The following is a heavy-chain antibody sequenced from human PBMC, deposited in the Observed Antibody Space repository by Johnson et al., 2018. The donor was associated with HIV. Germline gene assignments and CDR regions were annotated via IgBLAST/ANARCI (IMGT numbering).Heavy chain of an antibody. J-gene: IGHJ3*02. CDR1: GITFTDAW. CDR3: AKDLVRFWEWGSDYYYFGRDYPGQDPRGVVGALDI. V-gene: IGHV3-30*18. Sequence: VQLVESGGGLIKPGGSRRLSCAVSGITFTDAWMNWVRQAPGKGLEWVAVISYDGSNKYYAYSVKGRFTISRDNSKNTLYLQMNSLRAEDTAVYYCAKDLVRFWEWGSDYYYFGRDYPGQDPRGVVGALDIWGQGIMVTVSS. CDR2: ISYDGSNK. D-gene: IGHD3-3*01.